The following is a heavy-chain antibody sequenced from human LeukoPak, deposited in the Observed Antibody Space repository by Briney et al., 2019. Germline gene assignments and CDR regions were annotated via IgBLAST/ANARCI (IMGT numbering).Heavy chain of an antibody. J-gene: IGHJ4*02. V-gene: IGHV3-43*01. CDR2: ISWDGGST. CDR1: GFAFDDYT. CDR3: AKLSHTAMDDY. Sequence: GGSLRLSCAASGFAFDDYTMHWVRQAPGKGLEWVSLISWDGGSTYYADSVKGRFTISRDNSKNSLYLQMNSLRTEDTALYYCAKLSHTAMDDYWGQGTLVTVSS. D-gene: IGHD5-18*01.